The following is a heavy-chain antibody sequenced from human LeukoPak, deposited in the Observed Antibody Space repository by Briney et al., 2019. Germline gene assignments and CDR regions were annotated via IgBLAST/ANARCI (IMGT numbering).Heavy chain of an antibody. V-gene: IGHV1-69*01. CDR3: ARSSRCSGGSCYWGSPYYYYGMDV. Sequence: SVKVSCKASGGTFSSYAISWVRQAPGQGLEWMGGIIPIFGTANYAQKFQGRVTITADESTSTAYMELSSLKSEDTAVYYYARSSRCSGGSCYWGSPYYYYGMDVWGQGTTVTVSS. J-gene: IGHJ6*02. D-gene: IGHD2-15*01. CDR1: GGTFSSYA. CDR2: IIPIFGTA.